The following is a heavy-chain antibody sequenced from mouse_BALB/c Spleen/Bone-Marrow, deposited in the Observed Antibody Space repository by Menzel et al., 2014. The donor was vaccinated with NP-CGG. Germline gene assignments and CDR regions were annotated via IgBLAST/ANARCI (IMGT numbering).Heavy chain of an antibody. J-gene: IGHJ3*01. CDR2: INPDSGTI. Sequence: DVKLQESGGGLVQPGGSLKLSCAASGFDFSRYWMSWVRQAPGKGLEWIGEINPDSGTINYTPSLKDKFIISRDTAKNTLYLQMSKVRSEDTALYYCASNWDVGFAYWGQGTLVTVSA. CDR1: GFDFSRYW. V-gene: IGHV4-1*02. D-gene: IGHD4-1*01. CDR3: ASNWDVGFAY.